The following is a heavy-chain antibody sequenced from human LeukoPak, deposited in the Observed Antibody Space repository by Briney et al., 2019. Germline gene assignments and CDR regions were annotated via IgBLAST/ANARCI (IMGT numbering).Heavy chain of an antibody. CDR2: INNSGST. CDR1: GGSFSGYY. D-gene: IGHD6-13*01. J-gene: IGHJ2*01. CDR3: ARGPEIAAAAPIDL. Sequence: RSSETLSLTCAVYGGSFSGYYWGWIRQPPGKGRGWIGEINNSGSTNYNPSLKSRVTISVDTSKNQFSLKLSSVTAADTAVYYCARGPEIAAAAPIDLWGRSTLVTVSS. V-gene: IGHV4-34*01.